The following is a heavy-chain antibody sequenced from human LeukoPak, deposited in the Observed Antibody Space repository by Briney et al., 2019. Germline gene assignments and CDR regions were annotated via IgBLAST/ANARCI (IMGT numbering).Heavy chain of an antibody. D-gene: IGHD6-6*01. J-gene: IGHJ6*02. V-gene: IGHV1-69*04. CDR1: GGTFSSYA. CDR2: IIPILGIA. CDR3: ARGSDYYYYGMDV. Sequence: GASVKVSCKASGGTFSSYAISWVRQAPGQGLEWMGRIIPILGIANYAQKFQGRVTMTRDTSISTAYMELSRLRSDDTAVYYCARGSDYYYYGMDVWGQGATVTVSS.